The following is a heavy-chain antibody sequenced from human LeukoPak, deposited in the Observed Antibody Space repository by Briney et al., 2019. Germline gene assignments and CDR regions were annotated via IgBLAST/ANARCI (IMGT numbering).Heavy chain of an antibody. D-gene: IGHD6-13*01. CDR2: INPNSGGT. CDR1: GYTFTGYY. V-gene: IGHV1-2*02. J-gene: IGHJ4*02. CDR3: ARAPQGGSSWFDY. Sequence: ASVKVSCKASGYTFTGYYMHWVRQAPGQGLEWMGWINPNSGGTNYAQKFQGRVTMTRDTSISTAYMELSRLRSEDTAVYYCARAPQGGSSWFDYWGQGTLVTVSS.